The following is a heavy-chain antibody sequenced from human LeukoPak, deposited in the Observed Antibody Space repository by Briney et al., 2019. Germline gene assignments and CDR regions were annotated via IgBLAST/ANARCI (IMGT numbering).Heavy chain of an antibody. CDR2: INHSGST. D-gene: IGHD6-6*01. Sequence: SETLSLTCTVSGGSISSYYWSWIRQPPGKGLEWIGEINHSGSTNYNPSLKSRVTISVDTSKNQFSLKLSSVTAADTAVYYCARRLNYIAARPVWFDPWGQGTLVTVSS. J-gene: IGHJ5*02. CDR3: ARRLNYIAARPVWFDP. V-gene: IGHV4-34*01. CDR1: GGSISSYY.